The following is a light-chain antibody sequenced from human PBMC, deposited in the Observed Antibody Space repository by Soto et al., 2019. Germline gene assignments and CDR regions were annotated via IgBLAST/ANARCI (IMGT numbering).Light chain of an antibody. V-gene: IGKV3-11*01. Sequence: EIVLTQSPATLSLSPRERATLSSRARQSVSSDLACSEQKPGRAPRLVIYDASNSTTVIPARYSGSGSVTDFALAIGSLEPDGFAVYYCQQGSDWHSTFGGGTKVQIK. CDR2: DAS. J-gene: IGKJ4*02. CDR3: QQGSDWHST. CDR1: QSVSSD.